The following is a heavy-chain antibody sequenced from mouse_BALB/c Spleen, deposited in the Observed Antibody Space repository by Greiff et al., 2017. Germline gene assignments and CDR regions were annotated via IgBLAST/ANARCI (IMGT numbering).Heavy chain of an antibody. V-gene: IGHV1-87*01. CDR2: IYPGDGDT. D-gene: IGHD2-1*01. Sequence: QVQLQQSGAELARPGASVKLSCKASGYTFTSYWMQWVKQRPGQGLEWIGAIYPGDGDTRYTQKFKGKATLTADKSSSTAYMQLSSLASEDSAVYYCAREGNYGNPFAYWGQGTLVTVSA. J-gene: IGHJ3*01. CDR1: GYTFTSYW. CDR3: AREGNYGNPFAY.